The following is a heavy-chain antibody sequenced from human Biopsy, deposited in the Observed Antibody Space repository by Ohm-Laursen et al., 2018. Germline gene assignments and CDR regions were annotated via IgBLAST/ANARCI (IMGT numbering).Heavy chain of an antibody. Sequence: VPSVKVSCKASGGTFSNYAISWVRQAPGEGLEWMGGIIAVSGLVNYAPKFQGRVSITADKSTTTAYMELSNLKSEDTAVYYCATPFQYYDSWGGYPPFDHWGQGTLVTVSS. CDR3: ATPFQYYDSWGGYPPFDH. V-gene: IGHV1-69*10. D-gene: IGHD3-3*01. J-gene: IGHJ4*02. CDR1: GGTFSNYA. CDR2: IIAVSGLV.